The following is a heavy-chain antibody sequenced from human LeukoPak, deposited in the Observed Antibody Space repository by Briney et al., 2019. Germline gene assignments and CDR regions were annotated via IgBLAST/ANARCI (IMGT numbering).Heavy chain of an antibody. V-gene: IGHV5-51*01. D-gene: IGHD4-17*01. J-gene: IGHJ3*02. Sequence: GASLQISCKGSGYSFTSYWIGWVRQMPGKGLEWMGIIYPGDSDTRYSPSFQGQVTTSADKSISTAYLQWSSLKASDTAMYYCARRSTVTTPGAFDIWGQGTMVTVSS. CDR1: GYSFTSYW. CDR3: ARRSTVTTPGAFDI. CDR2: IYPGDSDT.